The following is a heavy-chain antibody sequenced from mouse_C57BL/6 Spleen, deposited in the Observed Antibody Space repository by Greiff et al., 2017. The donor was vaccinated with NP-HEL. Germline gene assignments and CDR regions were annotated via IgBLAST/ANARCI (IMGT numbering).Heavy chain of an antibody. CDR1: GYAFSSYW. J-gene: IGHJ4*01. CDR3: ARCIYYDYLYAMDY. D-gene: IGHD2-4*01. CDR2: IYPGDGDT. V-gene: IGHV1-80*01. Sequence: QVQLKQSGAELVKPGASVKISCKASGYAFSSYWMNWVKQRPGKGLEWIGQIYPGDGDTNYNGKFKGKATLTADKSSSTAYMQLSSLTSEDSAVYFCARCIYYDYLYAMDYWGQGTSVTVSS.